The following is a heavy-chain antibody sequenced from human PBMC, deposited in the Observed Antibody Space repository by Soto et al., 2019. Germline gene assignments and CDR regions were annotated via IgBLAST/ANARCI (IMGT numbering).Heavy chain of an antibody. J-gene: IGHJ4*02. CDR3: RGSTVVPTSFDY. D-gene: IGHD4-17*01. V-gene: IGHV1-69*13. CDR1: GGTFSSYA. CDR2: IIPIFGTA. Sequence: ASVKVSCKASGGTFSSYAISWVRQAPGQGLEWMGGIIPIFGTANYAQKFQGRVTITADESTSTAYMELSSLRSEDTAVYYCRGSTVVPTSFDYWGQGTLVTVSS.